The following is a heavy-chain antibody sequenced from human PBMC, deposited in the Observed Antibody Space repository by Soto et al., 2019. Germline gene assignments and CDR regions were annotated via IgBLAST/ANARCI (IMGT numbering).Heavy chain of an antibody. V-gene: IGHV1-18*01. CDR1: GYTFTSYG. Sequence: ASVKVSCKASGYTFTSYGISWVRQAPGQGLEWMGWISAYNGNTNYAQKIQGRVTMTTDTSTSTAYMEMRSLRSADTAAYSGKMGRWSCVVLRLYSSGYYYYGIDVWGQGTMVTVSS. CDR3: KMGRWSCVVLRLYSSGYYYYGIDV. J-gene: IGHJ6*02. CDR2: ISAYNGNT. D-gene: IGHD4-17*01.